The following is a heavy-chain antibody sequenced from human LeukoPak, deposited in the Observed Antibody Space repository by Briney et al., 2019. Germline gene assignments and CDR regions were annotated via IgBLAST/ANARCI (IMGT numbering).Heavy chain of an antibody. CDR2: IYYSGST. CDR1: GGSISSYH. V-gene: IGHV4-59*01. J-gene: IGHJ4*02. Sequence: PSETLSLTCTVSGGSISSYHWSWIRQPPGKGLEWIGCIYYSGSTNYNPSLKSRVTISVDTSKNQFSLKLSSVTAADTAVYYCARYTGSYYVYWGQGTLVTVSS. CDR3: ARYTGSYYVY. D-gene: IGHD1-26*01.